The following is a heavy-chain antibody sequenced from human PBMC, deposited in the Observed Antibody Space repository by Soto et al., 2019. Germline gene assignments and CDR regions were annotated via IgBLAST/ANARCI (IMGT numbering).Heavy chain of an antibody. V-gene: IGHV4-59*08. CDR3: GRHLFSGV. CDR2: FSYTGTT. D-gene: IGHD2-21*01. Sequence: QVQLQESGPGLVKPSETLSLTCSVSGDSISNYYWNWIRQPPGKGLEWIGYFSYTGTTNYNPSLKSRVPFSADTSKNQFFLKLTSVPAADTAVYYCGRHLFSGVWGQGTTVTVSS. J-gene: IGHJ6*02. CDR1: GDSISNYY.